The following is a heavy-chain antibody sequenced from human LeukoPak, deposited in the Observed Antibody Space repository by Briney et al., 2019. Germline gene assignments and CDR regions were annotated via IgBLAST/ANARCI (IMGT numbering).Heavy chain of an antibody. J-gene: IGHJ3*02. D-gene: IGHD4-23*01. CDR1: GYSFTSYW. Sequence: GESLKISCKGSGYSFTSYWIAWVRQMPGKGLEWMGIIYPGDSDTRYSPSFQGQVTVSVDESISTAYLQWSSLRASDTGMYYCARDRASGGNSLDAFDIWGLGTMVTVSS. V-gene: IGHV5-51*01. CDR3: ARDRASGGNSLDAFDI. CDR2: IYPGDSDT.